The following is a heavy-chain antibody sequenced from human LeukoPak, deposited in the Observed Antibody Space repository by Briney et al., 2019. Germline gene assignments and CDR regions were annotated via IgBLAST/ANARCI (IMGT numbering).Heavy chain of an antibody. CDR3: ATRSDFDWLRDAFDI. V-gene: IGHV1-24*01. CDR1: GYTFTGYY. J-gene: IGHJ3*02. Sequence: ASVKVSCKASGYTFTGYYMHWVRQAPGKGLEWMGGFDPEDGETIYAQKFQGRVTMTEDTSTDTAYMELSSLRSEDTAVYYCATRSDFDWLRDAFDIWGQGTMVTVSS. CDR2: FDPEDGET. D-gene: IGHD3-9*01.